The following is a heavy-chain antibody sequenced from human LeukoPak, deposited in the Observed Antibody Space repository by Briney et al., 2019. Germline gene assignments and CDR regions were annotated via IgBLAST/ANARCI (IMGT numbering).Heavy chain of an antibody. CDR1: GGSISSGDYY. D-gene: IGHD3-3*01. V-gene: IGHV4-30-4*08. CDR2: IYYSGST. CDR3: AYYDFWSGDPAFDI. Sequence: SQTLSLTCTVSGGSISSGDYYWRWIRQPPGKGLEWIGYIYYSGSTYYNPSLKSRVTISVDTSKNQFSLKLSSVTAADTAVYYCAYYDFWSGDPAFDIWGQGTMVTVSS. J-gene: IGHJ3*02.